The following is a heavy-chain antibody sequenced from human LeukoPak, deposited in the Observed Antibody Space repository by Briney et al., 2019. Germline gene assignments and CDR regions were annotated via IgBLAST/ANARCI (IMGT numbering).Heavy chain of an antibody. Sequence: SETLSLTCAVYGGSFSGYYWSWIRQPPGKGLEWIGEINHSGSTNYNPSLKSRVTISVDTSKNQFSLKLSSVTAADTAVYYCARVQWVRGRSAGWNWFDPWGQGTLVTVSS. D-gene: IGHD1-26*01. CDR3: ARVQWVRGRSAGWNWFDP. V-gene: IGHV4-34*01. J-gene: IGHJ5*02. CDR1: GGSFSGYY. CDR2: INHSGST.